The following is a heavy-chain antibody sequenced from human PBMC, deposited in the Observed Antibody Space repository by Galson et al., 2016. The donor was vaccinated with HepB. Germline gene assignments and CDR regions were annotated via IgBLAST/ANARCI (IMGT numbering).Heavy chain of an antibody. Sequence: TLRLPCAASGVSLSDHNMHCFRQAPGKGLEWVSSITSSSTVIYHADSAKGRCTISGDNAKNSLYPKINRLRAEDTAVYYCASDSSSGYFFESWGQGALVTVSS. J-gene: IGHJ4*02. V-gene: IGHV3-21*06. D-gene: IGHD6-13*01. CDR1: GVSLSDHN. CDR2: ITSSSTVI. CDR3: ASDSSSGYFFES.